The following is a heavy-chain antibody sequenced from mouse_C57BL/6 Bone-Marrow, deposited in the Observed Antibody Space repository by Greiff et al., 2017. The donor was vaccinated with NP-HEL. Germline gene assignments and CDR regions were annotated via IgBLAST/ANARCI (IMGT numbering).Heavy chain of an antibody. CDR1: GYTFTGYW. V-gene: IGHV1-9*01. CDR3: ARWPGSSPHWYFDV. D-gene: IGHD1-1*01. CDR2: ILPGSGST. Sequence: QVQLQQSGAELMKPGASVKLSCKATGYTFTGYWIEWVKQRPGHGLEWIGEILPGSGSTNYTEKFKGKATFTADTSSNTAYMQLSSLTTEDSAIYSRARWPGSSPHWYFDVWGTGTTVTVSS. J-gene: IGHJ1*03.